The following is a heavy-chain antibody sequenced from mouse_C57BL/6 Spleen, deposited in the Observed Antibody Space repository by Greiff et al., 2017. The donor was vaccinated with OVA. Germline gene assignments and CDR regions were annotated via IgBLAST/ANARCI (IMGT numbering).Heavy chain of an antibody. Sequence: QVQLQQPGAALVKPGASVKMSCKASGYTFTSYWITWVKQRPGHGLEWIGDIYPGSGGTNYNEKFKSKATLTVDTSSSKAYMQLSSLTSEDSTVYYCPREATTEGYWGQGTTLSVSS. CDR3: PREATTEGY. D-gene: IGHD1-1*01. V-gene: IGHV1-55*01. J-gene: IGHJ2*01. CDR1: GYTFTSYW. CDR2: IYPGSGGT.